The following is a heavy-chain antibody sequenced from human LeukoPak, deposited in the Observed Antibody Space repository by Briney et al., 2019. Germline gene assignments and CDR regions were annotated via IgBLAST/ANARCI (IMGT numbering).Heavy chain of an antibody. V-gene: IGHV1-2*02. CDR3: ARDVDYYGSGSSLPYYYYYMDV. D-gene: IGHD3-10*01. CDR1: GGTFSSYA. Sequence: GASVKVSCKASGGTFSSYAISWVRQAPGQGLEWMGWINPNSGGTNYAQKFQGRVTMTRDTSISTAYMELSRLRSDDTAVYYCARDVDYYGSGSSLPYYYYYMDVWGKGTTVTISS. CDR2: INPNSGGT. J-gene: IGHJ6*03.